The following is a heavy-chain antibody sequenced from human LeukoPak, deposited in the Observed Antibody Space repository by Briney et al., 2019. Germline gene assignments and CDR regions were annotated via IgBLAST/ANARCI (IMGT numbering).Heavy chain of an antibody. J-gene: IGHJ4*02. CDR2: IYSGGST. CDR1: GFTVSSNY. Sequence: GGSLRLSCAASGFTVSSNYMSWVRQAPGKGLEWVSVIYSGGSTYYADSVKGRFTISRDNAKNSLYLQMNSLRAEDTAVYYCARVGSGTYYLFDYWGQGTLVTVSS. D-gene: IGHD1-26*01. V-gene: IGHV3-66*01. CDR3: ARVGSGTYYLFDY.